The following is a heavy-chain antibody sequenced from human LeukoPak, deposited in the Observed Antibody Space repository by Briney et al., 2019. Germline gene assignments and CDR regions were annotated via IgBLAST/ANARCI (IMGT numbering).Heavy chain of an antibody. CDR3: ARGIPIHGAFDI. Sequence: PSETLSLTCTVSGGSISSYYWSWIRQPPGKGLEWIGYIYYSGSTNYNPSLKSRVTISVDTSKNQFSLKLSSVTAADTAVYYCARGIPIHGAFDIWGQGTMVTVSS. V-gene: IGHV4-59*12. CDR1: GGSISSYY. D-gene: IGHD2-21*01. J-gene: IGHJ3*02. CDR2: IYYSGST.